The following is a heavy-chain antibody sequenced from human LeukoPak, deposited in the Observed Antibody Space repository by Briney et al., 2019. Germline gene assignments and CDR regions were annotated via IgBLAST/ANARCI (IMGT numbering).Heavy chain of an antibody. Sequence: GGSLRLSCAASGFTFSSYSMNWVRQAPGKGLEWVSYISSSSSTIYYADSVKGRFIISRDNAKNSLYLQMNSLRAEDTAVYYCARDLGYSGYDFAFDIWGQGTMVTVSS. J-gene: IGHJ3*02. V-gene: IGHV3-48*01. CDR3: ARDLGYSGYDFAFDI. D-gene: IGHD5-12*01. CDR1: GFTFSSYS. CDR2: ISSSSSTI.